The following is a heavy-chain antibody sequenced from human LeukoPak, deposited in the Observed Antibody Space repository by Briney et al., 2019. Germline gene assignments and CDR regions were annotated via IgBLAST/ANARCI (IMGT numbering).Heavy chain of an antibody. CDR2: ITTKSHTI. CDR1: RFIFSDYN. J-gene: IGHJ4*02. CDR3: AGGASEYSSSGDFAC. D-gene: IGHD6-6*01. Sequence: PGGSLRLSCAASRFIFSDYNMNWVRQAPGKGLEWVSYITTKSHTIYYADSVKGRFTISRDNAKNSLYLQMNSLSADDTAVYYCAGGASEYSSSGDFACWGQGTLVTVSS. V-gene: IGHV3-48*01.